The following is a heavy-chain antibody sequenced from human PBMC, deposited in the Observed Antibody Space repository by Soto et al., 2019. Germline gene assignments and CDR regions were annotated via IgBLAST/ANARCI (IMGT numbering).Heavy chain of an antibody. J-gene: IGHJ5*02. CDR3: AKDWGSSGWYNWFEP. V-gene: IGHV3-30*18. D-gene: IGHD6-13*01. CDR2: ISHDGSVT. CDR1: GFTFSTSG. Sequence: QVQMVESGGGVVQPGTSLRLSCATSGFTFSTSGMHWVRQAPGKGLEWVAMISHDGSVTYYTDYVQGRFTISRDTPKNTLYLQMNSLRDEDTAIYYCAKDWGSSGWYNWFEPWGQGTRVTVS.